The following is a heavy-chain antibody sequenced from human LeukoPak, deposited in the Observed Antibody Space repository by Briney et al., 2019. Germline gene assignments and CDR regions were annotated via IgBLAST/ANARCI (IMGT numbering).Heavy chain of an antibody. D-gene: IGHD3-10*01. CDR3: ARFGPYYYYMDV. Sequence: ASVKVSCKASGYTFTGYYMHWVRQAPGQGLEWMGWINPNSGGTNYAQKFQGRVTITRNTSISTAYMELSSLRSEDTAVYYCARFGPYYYYMDVWGKGTTVTVSS. CDR1: GYTFTGYY. V-gene: IGHV1-2*02. CDR2: INPNSGGT. J-gene: IGHJ6*03.